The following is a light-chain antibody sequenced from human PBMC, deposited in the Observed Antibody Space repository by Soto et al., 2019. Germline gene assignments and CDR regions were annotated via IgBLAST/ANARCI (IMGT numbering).Light chain of an antibody. CDR2: GAS. V-gene: IGKV3-20*01. Sequence: EVVFTQSPGTLSLSPGERATLSCRASQSVSSSYLAWYQQKPGQAPRLLIYGASSRATGIPDRFSGSGTVTDFTLTINKLAPEDFAVYFCQQYGSSRGTFGQGTKVDIK. CDR1: QSVSSSY. CDR3: QQYGSSRGT. J-gene: IGKJ1*01.